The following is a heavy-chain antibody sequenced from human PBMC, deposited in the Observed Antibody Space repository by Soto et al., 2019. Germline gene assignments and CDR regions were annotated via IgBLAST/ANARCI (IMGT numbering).Heavy chain of an antibody. D-gene: IGHD3-10*01. V-gene: IGHV1-69*01. CDR2: IIPIFGTA. CDR3: ARDPHCYGSALYGMDV. Sequence: QVQLVQSGAEVKKPGSSVKVSCKASGGTFSSYAISWVRQAHGQGLELMGGIIPIFGTANYAKKINGRVTITADESTSTAYMELSSLRSEDTAVYYWARDPHCYGSALYGMDVWGQGTTVTVSS. CDR1: GGTFSSYA. J-gene: IGHJ6*02.